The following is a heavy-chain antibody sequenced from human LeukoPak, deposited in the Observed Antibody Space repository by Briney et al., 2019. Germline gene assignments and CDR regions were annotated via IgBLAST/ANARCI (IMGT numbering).Heavy chain of an antibody. Sequence: PSETLSLTCTVSGGSISSYYWSWIRQPPGKGLEGIGYIYATGSTNYNPSLKSRVTKSVDTSKNQFSLNLRSVTAADTAVYYCARHGSVRSPLGPWGQGTLVTVSS. CDR1: GGSISSYY. CDR2: IYATGST. J-gene: IGHJ5*02. V-gene: IGHV4-4*09. D-gene: IGHD3-10*01. CDR3: ARHGSVRSPLGP.